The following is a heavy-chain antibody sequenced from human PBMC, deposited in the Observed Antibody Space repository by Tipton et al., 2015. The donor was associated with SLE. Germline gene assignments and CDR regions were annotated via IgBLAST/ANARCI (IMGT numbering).Heavy chain of an antibody. CDR2: IYYSGST. Sequence: LRLSCTVSGGSISSYYWSWIRQPPGKGLEWIGYIYYSGSTNYNPSLKSRVTISVDTSKNQFSLKLSSVTAADTAVYYCAREEAARPGWYFDLWGQGTLVTVSS. V-gene: IGHV4-59*01. J-gene: IGHJ2*01. CDR3: AREEAARPGWYFDL. D-gene: IGHD6-6*01. CDR1: GGSISSYY.